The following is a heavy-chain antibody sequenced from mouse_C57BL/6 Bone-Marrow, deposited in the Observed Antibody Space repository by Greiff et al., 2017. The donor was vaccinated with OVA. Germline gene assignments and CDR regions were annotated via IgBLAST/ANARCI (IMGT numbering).Heavy chain of an antibody. CDR2: IYPGDGDT. CDR3: AREVIYYCNYRYYALDY. J-gene: IGHJ4*01. Sequence: QVQLQQSGPELVKPGASVKISCKASGYAFSSSWMNWVKQRPGKGLEWIGRIYPGDGDTNYNEKFKGKATLTADKSSSTAYMQLSSLTSEDSAVYFCAREVIYYCNYRYYALDYWGQGTSVTVSS. D-gene: IGHD2-1*01. CDR1: GYAFSSSW. V-gene: IGHV1-82*01.